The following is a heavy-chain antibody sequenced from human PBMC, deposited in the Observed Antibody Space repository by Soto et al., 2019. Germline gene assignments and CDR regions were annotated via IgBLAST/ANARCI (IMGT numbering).Heavy chain of an antibody. V-gene: IGHV3-21*01. Sequence: PGGSLRLSCTVSGFAFNNYGINWVRQAPGQGLEWVSSISKSDYTYYSDSVKGRFTISRDNAKNSVSLQMNTLRVEDTAVYYCAREDSIIIPDVSDFWGQGTLVTVSS. D-gene: IGHD3-16*02. CDR3: AREDSIIIPDVSDF. CDR1: GFAFNNYG. CDR2: ISKSDYT. J-gene: IGHJ1*01.